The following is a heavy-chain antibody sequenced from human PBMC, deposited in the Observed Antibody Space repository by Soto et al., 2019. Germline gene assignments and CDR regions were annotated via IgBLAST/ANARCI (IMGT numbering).Heavy chain of an antibody. CDR2: ISGSGGST. D-gene: IGHD5-12*01. CDR1: GFTFSSYA. Sequence: EVQLLEAGGGLVQPGGSLRLSCAASGFTFSSYAMSWVRQAPGKGLEWVSAISGSGGSTYYADSVKGRFTISRDNSKNTLYLQMNSLRAEDTAVYYCAKDGWLQSSFDYWGQGTLVTVSS. V-gene: IGHV3-23*01. J-gene: IGHJ4*02. CDR3: AKDGWLQSSFDY.